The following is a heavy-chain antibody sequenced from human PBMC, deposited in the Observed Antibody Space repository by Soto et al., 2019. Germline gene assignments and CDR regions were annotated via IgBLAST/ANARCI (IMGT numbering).Heavy chain of an antibody. Sequence: GGSLRLSCAASGFTFSTYAMHWVRQAPGKGLKWVAVISYDGSNKYYADSVKGRFTISRDNSKNTLYLQMNSLRAEDTAVYYCARQYDFWRYYFDYWGQGTLVTVSS. CDR1: GFTFSTYA. CDR3: ARQYDFWRYYFDY. J-gene: IGHJ4*02. D-gene: IGHD3-3*01. CDR2: ISYDGSNK. V-gene: IGHV3-30-3*01.